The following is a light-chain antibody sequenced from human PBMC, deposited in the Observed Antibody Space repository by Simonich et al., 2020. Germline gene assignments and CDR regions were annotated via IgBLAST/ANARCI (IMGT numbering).Light chain of an antibody. Sequence: QTVVPQEPSLTVSPGGTVTLPCASSTGAVTSGYYPNWFPQKPGQAPRALIYDTSNKHAGTPARCAGSRLGCKSALTRAGAQPEDEAEYYCLLSYSGARPVFGGGTKRTVL. V-gene: IGLV7-46*01. CDR2: DTS. CDR1: TGAVTSGYY. J-gene: IGLJ3*02. CDR3: LLSYSGARPV.